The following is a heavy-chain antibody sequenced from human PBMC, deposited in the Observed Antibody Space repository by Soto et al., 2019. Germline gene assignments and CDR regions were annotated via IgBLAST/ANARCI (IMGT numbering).Heavy chain of an antibody. CDR1: GYSFNTSY. D-gene: IGHD2-2*01. J-gene: IGHJ1*01. V-gene: IGHV1-46*02. CDR3: VRGYCTTTICQGDFQH. CDR2: IDPTHGNT. Sequence: QVQLVQSGAEVKKPGASVNVSCKASGYSFNTSYIHWVRQAPGQGLEWMGMIDPTHGNTGYAQKFQGRVAMTRDTSASTVYIELSSLRFEDTAVYYCVRGYCTTTICQGDFQHWGQGTLVTVSS.